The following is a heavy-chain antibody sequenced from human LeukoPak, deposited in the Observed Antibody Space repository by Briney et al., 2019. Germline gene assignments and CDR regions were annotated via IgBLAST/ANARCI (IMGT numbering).Heavy chain of an antibody. CDR3: AKQPYQYVSGSPSWFDP. CDR1: EFTFSTYG. V-gene: IGHV3-23*01. Sequence: GGSLRLSCAASEFTFSTYGMHWVRQAPGKGLEWVSGISGSSGKTFYADSVKGRFTISRDNSKNTLYLQMNTLRAEDTAVYFCAKQPYQYVSGSPSWFDPWGQGTLVTVSS. CDR2: ISGSSGKT. D-gene: IGHD3-10*01. J-gene: IGHJ5*02.